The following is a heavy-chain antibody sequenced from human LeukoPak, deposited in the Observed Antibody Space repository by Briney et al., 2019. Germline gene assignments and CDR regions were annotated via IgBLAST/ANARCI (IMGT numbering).Heavy chain of an antibody. D-gene: IGHD4-11*01. CDR1: GFTFSHYS. CDR2: ITSSSSHI. J-gene: IGHJ6*03. V-gene: IGHV3-21*01. Sequence: PGGSLRLSCAACGFTFSHYSVDWVRQAPGKGLERVASITSSSSHIYYADSVKGRFTISRDNAKNEVYLQMNSQRAEDTAIYYCARVMMGATVTTFHYYCMDVWGVGTTVTVSS. CDR3: ARVMMGATVTTFHYYCMDV.